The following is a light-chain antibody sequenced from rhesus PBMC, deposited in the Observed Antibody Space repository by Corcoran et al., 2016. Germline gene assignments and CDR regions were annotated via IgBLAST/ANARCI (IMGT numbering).Light chain of an antibody. V-gene: IGKV2-65*01. J-gene: IGKJ1*01. CDR1: QSLVHSNGNTY. Sequence: DVVMTQSPLALPITPGQPASISCRSSQSLVHSNGNTYLSWFQQKPGQPPRLLIYKVSNRYSGVPDRFSGRGAGTDVTLKISRVEAEDVGVYYCMQYTHIPPTFGQGTKVEIK. CDR2: KVS. CDR3: MQYTHIPPT.